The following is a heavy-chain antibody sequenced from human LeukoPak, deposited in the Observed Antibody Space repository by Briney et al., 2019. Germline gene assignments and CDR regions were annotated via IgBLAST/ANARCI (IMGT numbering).Heavy chain of an antibody. Sequence: GSLRLSCVASGFSFSSYSMNWVRQAPGKGLEWVSYIGSMSGYIEYADSVKGRFTISRDNAKKSLYLQMNSLRAEDTGVYYCARASGHVQDDPWGQGTLVTVSS. CDR2: IGSMSGYI. CDR3: ARASGHVQDDP. V-gene: IGHV3-21*01. J-gene: IGHJ5*02. CDR1: GFSFSSYS.